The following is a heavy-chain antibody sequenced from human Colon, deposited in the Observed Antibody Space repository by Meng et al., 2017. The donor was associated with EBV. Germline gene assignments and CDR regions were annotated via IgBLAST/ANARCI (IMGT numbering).Heavy chain of an antibody. Sequence: LQEPAPRLLGPTQPLALTCTFSGGSMSSGNYYWSWIRQPPGKGLEWIGYIHHSGSAYYNPSLKSRVSISVDTSKNQFSLNLNSMTAADTAVYYCASFDHIPRRNYFDYWGQGTLVTVSS. V-gene: IGHV4-30-4*01. D-gene: IGHD2-21*01. J-gene: IGHJ4*02. CDR3: ASFDHIPRRNYFDY. CDR2: IHHSGSA. CDR1: GGSMSSGNYY.